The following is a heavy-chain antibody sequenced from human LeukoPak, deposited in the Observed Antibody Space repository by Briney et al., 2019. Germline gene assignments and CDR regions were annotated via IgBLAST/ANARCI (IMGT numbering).Heavy chain of an antibody. CDR2: VSPNGETA. Sequence: GGSLRLSCAASGFIFRNYGMNWVRQLPGKGLEWVSGVSPNGETAYYADSVKGRFTISRDNSKNTVYLQVRSLRAEDTAVYYCARVPSWKGYMDVWGKGTTVTVSS. J-gene: IGHJ6*03. D-gene: IGHD1-1*01. CDR1: GFIFRNYG. CDR3: ARVPSWKGYMDV. V-gene: IGHV3-23*01.